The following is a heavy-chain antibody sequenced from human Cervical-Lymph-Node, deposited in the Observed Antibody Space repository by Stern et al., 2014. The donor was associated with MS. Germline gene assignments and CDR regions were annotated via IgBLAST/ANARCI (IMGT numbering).Heavy chain of an antibody. J-gene: IGHJ4*02. CDR3: AKDGDDDYGDYLDY. D-gene: IGHD4-17*01. V-gene: IGHV3-30*18. CDR2: ISYDGSNK. CDR1: GFTFRNYG. Sequence: VQLVESGGGVVQPGRSLRLSCAASGFTFRNYGMHWVRQAPGKGLEWVAVISYDGSNKYYADSVKGRFTISRDNSKNTLYLQMNSLRAEDTAVYYCAKDGDDDYGDYLDYWGQGTLVTVSS.